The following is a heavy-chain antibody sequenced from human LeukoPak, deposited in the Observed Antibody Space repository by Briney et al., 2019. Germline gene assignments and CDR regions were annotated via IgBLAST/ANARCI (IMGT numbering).Heavy chain of an antibody. D-gene: IGHD6-13*01. CDR3: ASYSSPQSPPGY. Sequence: ASVKVSCKASGYTFTGYYMHWVRQAPGQGLEWMGWINPNSGGTNYAQRFQGRVTMTRDTSISTAYMELSRLRSDDTAVYYCASYSSPQSPPGYWGQGTLVTVSS. J-gene: IGHJ4*02. CDR2: INPNSGGT. V-gene: IGHV1-2*02. CDR1: GYTFTGYY.